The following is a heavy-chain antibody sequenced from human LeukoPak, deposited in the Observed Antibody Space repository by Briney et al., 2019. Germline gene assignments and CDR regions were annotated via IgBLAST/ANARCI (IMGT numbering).Heavy chain of an antibody. J-gene: IGHJ4*02. CDR2: ISYDGSNK. V-gene: IGHV3-30-3*01. CDR1: GFTFSSYA. D-gene: IGHD3-3*01. Sequence: GRSLRLSCAASGFTFSSYAMHWVRQAPGKGLEWVAVISYDGSNKYYADSVKGRFTISRDNSKNTLYLQMNSLRAEDTAVYYCARDRNDFSSGLDYWGQGTLVTVSS. CDR3: ARDRNDFSSGLDY.